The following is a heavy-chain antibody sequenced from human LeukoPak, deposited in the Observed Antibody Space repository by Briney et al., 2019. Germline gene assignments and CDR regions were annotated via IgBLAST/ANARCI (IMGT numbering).Heavy chain of an antibody. D-gene: IGHD2-2*01. Sequence: SQTLSLTCTASGGSISSGDYYWSWIRQPPGKGLEWIGYIYYSGSTYYNPSLKSRVTISVDTSKNQFSLKLSSVTAADTAVYYCARGYCSSTSCYPANDAFDIWGQGTMVTVSS. J-gene: IGHJ3*02. CDR2: IYYSGST. CDR1: GGSISSGDYY. CDR3: ARGYCSSTSCYPANDAFDI. V-gene: IGHV4-30-4*08.